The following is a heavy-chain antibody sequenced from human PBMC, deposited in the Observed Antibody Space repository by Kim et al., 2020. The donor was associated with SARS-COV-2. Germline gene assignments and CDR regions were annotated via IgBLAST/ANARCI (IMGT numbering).Heavy chain of an antibody. Sequence: GGSLRLSCTASGFTFGDYAMSWVRQAPWKGLEWVGFIRSKAYGGTTEYAASVKGRFTISRDDSKSIAYPQMNSLKTEDTAVYYCTRDQVLPTGGDYFYYYYYGMDVWGQGTTVTVSS. D-gene: IGHD4-17*01. CDR1: GFTFGDYA. V-gene: IGHV3-49*04. CDR3: TRDQVLPTGGDYFYYYYYGMDV. CDR2: IRSKAYGGTT. J-gene: IGHJ6*02.